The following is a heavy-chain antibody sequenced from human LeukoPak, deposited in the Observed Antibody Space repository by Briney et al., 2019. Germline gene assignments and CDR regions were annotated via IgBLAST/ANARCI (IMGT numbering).Heavy chain of an antibody. CDR1: GFTFSSYS. CDR2: ISSSSSYI. Sequence: PGGSLRLSCAASGFTFSSYSMNWVRQAPGKGLEWVSSISSSSSYIYYADSVKGRFTISRDNAKNSLYLQMNSLRAEDTAVYYCAREIYGDYWDFDYWGQGTLVTVSS. V-gene: IGHV3-21*01. D-gene: IGHD4-17*01. CDR3: AREIYGDYWDFDY. J-gene: IGHJ4*02.